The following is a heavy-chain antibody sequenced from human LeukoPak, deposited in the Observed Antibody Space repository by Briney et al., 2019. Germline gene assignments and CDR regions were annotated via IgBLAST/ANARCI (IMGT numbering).Heavy chain of an antibody. J-gene: IGHJ4*02. V-gene: IGHV3-21*01. CDR3: ARWDDSSGYYPYYFDY. CDR1: GFTFSSYS. D-gene: IGHD3-22*01. CDR2: ISSSSSYI. Sequence: GGSLRLSCAASGFTFSSYSMNWVRQAPGKGLEWVSSISSSSSYIYYADSVKGRFTISRDNAKKSLYLQMSSLRAEDTAVYYCARWDDSSGYYPYYFDYWGQGTLVTVSS.